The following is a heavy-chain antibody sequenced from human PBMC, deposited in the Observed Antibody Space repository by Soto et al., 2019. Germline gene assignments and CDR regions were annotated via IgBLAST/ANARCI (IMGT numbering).Heavy chain of an antibody. CDR1: GFTFSTYD. D-gene: IGHD2-2*01. J-gene: IGHJ3*02. V-gene: IGHV3-13*04. CDR2: IGVADDT. Sequence: EVQLVESGGGLVQPGGSLRLSCAASGFTFSTYDMYWVRQGAGKGLECVSSIGVADDTYYAGSVKGRFTIYRENAKNSLYLQMNSLTAGDTAVYYCARDRGYCTSTNCEQAFDIWGQGTMVTVSS. CDR3: ARDRGYCTSTNCEQAFDI.